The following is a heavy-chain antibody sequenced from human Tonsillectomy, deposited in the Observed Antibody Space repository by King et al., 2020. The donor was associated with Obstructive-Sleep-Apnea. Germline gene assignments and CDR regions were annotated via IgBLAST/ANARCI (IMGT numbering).Heavy chain of an antibody. J-gene: IGHJ6*02. CDR1: GGSIISYS. Sequence: QLQESGPGLVKPSETLSLTCTVSGGSIISYSWTWFRQPPGKGLEWIGHVYYSGSTNYKPSLKSRVTISADTSKNPFSLKLSSVPAAVTGVYYCARGTGWYGVDVWGQGTTVTVSS. D-gene: IGHD6-19*01. V-gene: IGHV4-59*01. CDR2: VYYSGST. CDR3: ARGTGWYGVDV.